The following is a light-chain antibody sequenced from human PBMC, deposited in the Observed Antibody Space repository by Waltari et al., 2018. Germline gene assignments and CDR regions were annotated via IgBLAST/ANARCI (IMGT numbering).Light chain of an antibody. Sequence: DVVMTQSPLSLPVTLGQPASISCRSSQSLVFRDGTPYLNWFQQRPGQSPRRLIYKISNRDSGVPDRFSGSGSGTDFTLKITRVEAEDVGGVYYCMQGTHWPYTFGQGTKLDIK. CDR1: QSLVFRDGTPY. V-gene: IGKV2-30*01. CDR2: KIS. CDR3: MQGTHWPYT. J-gene: IGKJ2*01.